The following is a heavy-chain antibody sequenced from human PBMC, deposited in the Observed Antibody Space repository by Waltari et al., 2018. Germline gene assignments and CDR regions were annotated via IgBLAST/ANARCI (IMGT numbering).Heavy chain of an antibody. CDR2: IKPDGSEQ. V-gene: IGHV3-7*01. J-gene: IGHJ2*01. CDR3: ARDPLSWSAGTNWYFDL. D-gene: IGHD6-13*01. Sequence: EVQLVESGGNLVQPGGSLRLSCAASGFTFSSYWMTWVRQAPGKGLEWVANIKPDGSEQYYVDSVKGRFTFSRDNAKNSLYLKMNSLRAEDTAVYYCARDPLSWSAGTNWYFDLWGRGTL. CDR1: GFTFSSYW.